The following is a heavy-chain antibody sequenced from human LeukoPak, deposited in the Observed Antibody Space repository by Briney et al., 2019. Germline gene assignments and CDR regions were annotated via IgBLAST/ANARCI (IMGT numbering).Heavy chain of an antibody. CDR1: GGSFSGYY. J-gene: IGHJ4*02. CDR3: ARGSNYCSSISCHMND. V-gene: IGHV4-34*01. D-gene: IGHD2-2*02. Sequence: SETLSLTCTIYGGSFSGYYWSWIRQFPGKGLEWIGESNQSGSTNYKPSLKSRVTISVDMSKNQFSLKLSSVTAADTAVYYCARGSNYCSSISCHMNDWGQGTLVTVSS. CDR2: SNQSGST.